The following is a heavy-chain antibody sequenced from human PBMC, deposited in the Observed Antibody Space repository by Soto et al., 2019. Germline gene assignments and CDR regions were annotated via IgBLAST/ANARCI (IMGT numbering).Heavy chain of an antibody. CDR1: GGSISSYY. Sequence: PSETLSLTCTVSGGSISSYYWSWIRQPAGKGLEWIGRIYTSGSTNYNPSLKSRVTTSVDTSKNQFSLKLSSVTAADTAVYYCARAPMVRGVNDAFDIWGQGTMVTVSS. CDR3: ARAPMVRGVNDAFDI. CDR2: IYTSGST. D-gene: IGHD3-10*01. V-gene: IGHV4-4*07. J-gene: IGHJ3*02.